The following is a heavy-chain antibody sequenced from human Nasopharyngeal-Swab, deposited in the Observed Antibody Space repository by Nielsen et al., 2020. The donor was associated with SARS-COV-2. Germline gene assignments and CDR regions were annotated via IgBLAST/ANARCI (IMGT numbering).Heavy chain of an antibody. D-gene: IGHD6-19*01. CDR1: GFNVTRFG. CDR2: ISYDGTIQ. Sequence: GGSLRLSCAASGFNVTRFGMHWVRQAPGKGLKWMAFISYDGTIQYYADSVKGRFTISRHNSKNILYLQMNSLRPEDTAVYYCARGAVAGRNAFDIWGQGTLVTVSS. CDR3: ARGAVAGRNAFDI. J-gene: IGHJ3*02. V-gene: IGHV3-30*03.